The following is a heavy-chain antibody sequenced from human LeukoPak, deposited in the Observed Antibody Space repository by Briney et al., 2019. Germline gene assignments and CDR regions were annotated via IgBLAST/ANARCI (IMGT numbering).Heavy chain of an antibody. CDR1: GFTFDDYG. D-gene: IGHD6-13*01. CDR3: ARGTLKAAATDFDY. J-gene: IGHJ4*02. Sequence: GGSLRLSCAASGFTFDDYGMSWVRQAPGKGLEWVSGINWNGGSTGYADSVKGRFTIPRDNAKNSLYLQMNSLRAEDTALYYCARGTLKAAATDFDYWGQGTLSPSPQ. CDR2: INWNGGST. V-gene: IGHV3-20*04.